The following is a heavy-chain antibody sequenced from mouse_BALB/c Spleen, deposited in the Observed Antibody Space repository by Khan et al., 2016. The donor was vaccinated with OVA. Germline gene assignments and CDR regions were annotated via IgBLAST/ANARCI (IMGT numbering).Heavy chain of an antibody. CDR2: IFPGTGTT. Sequence: QAQLQQSGAELVKPGASVKLSCKTSGYTFTSYWIQWVKQRPGQGLGWIGEIFPGTGTTYYNENFKGKATLTVDTSSSTAFMQLSSLTSEDSAVYFCARAYFGNYEFAYWGQGTLVTVSA. D-gene: IGHD2-10*01. CDR3: ARAYFGNYEFAY. V-gene: IGHV1S132*01. CDR1: GYTFTSYW. J-gene: IGHJ3*01.